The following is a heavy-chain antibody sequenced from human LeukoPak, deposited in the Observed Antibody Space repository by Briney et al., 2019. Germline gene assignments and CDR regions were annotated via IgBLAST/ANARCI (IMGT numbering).Heavy chain of an antibody. J-gene: IGHJ4*02. Sequence: SETLSLTCTVSGGSISSYYWSWIRQPPGKGLEWIGYIYYSGSTNYNPFLKSRVTISVDTSKNQFSLKLSSVTAADTAVYYCARASIAAAGTHFDYWGQGTLVTVPS. CDR2: IYYSGST. D-gene: IGHD6-13*01. V-gene: IGHV4-59*01. CDR3: ARASIAAAGTHFDY. CDR1: GGSISSYY.